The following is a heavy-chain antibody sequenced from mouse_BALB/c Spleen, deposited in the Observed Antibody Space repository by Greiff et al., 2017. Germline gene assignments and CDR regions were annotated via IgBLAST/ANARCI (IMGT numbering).Heavy chain of an antibody. CDR2: IWAGGST. V-gene: IGHV2-9*02. J-gene: IGHJ2*01. CDR1: GFSLTSYG. D-gene: IGHD2-4*01. Sequence: VKLVESGPGLVAPSQSLSITCTVSGFSLTSYGVHWVRQPPGKGLEWLGVIWAGGSTNYNSALMSRLSISKDNSKSQVFLKMNSLQTDDTAMYYCATYDYDGLRFDYWGQGTTLTVSS. CDR3: ATYDYDGLRFDY.